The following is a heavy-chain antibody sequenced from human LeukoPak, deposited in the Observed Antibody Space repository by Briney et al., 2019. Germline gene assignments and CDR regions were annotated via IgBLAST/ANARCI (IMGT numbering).Heavy chain of an antibody. CDR2: INHSGST. Sequence: SETLSLTCAVYGGSFSGYYWSWIRQPPGKGLEWIGEINHSGSTNYNPSLKSRVTISVDTSKNQFSLKLSSVTAADTAVYYCARGYSGYDDHWGQGTLVTVSS. D-gene: IGHD5-12*01. CDR1: GGSFSGYY. CDR3: ARGYSGYDDH. V-gene: IGHV4-34*01. J-gene: IGHJ4*02.